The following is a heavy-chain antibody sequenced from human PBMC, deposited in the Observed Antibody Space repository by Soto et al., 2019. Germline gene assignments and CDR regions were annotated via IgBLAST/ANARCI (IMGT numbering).Heavy chain of an antibody. CDR2: ISGSGTTI. J-gene: IGHJ4*02. V-gene: IGHV3-11*01. CDR1: GFSFSAQY. D-gene: IGHD3-10*01. CDR3: ASDSYYYASDY. Sequence: VGSLRLSGAASGFSFSAQYMTWMRQAPGKGLEWVSYISGSGTTIHYTDSVKGRFTVSRDNAKNSVYLQINSLRAEDTAVYYCASDSYYYASDYWGQGTLVTVSS.